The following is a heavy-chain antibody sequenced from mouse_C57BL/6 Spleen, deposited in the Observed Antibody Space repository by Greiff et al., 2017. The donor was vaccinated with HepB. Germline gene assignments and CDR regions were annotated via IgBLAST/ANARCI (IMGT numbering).Heavy chain of an antibody. CDR1: GYTFTSYW. CDR2: INPSNGGT. Sequence: QVQLQQPGTELVKPGASVKLSCKASGYTFTSYWMHWVKQRPGQGLEWIGNINPSNGGTNYNEKFKSKATLTVDKSSSTAYMQRSSLTSEDSAVYYCAEGSTMVTDWFAYWGQGTLVTVSA. CDR3: AEGSTMVTDWFAY. D-gene: IGHD2-2*01. J-gene: IGHJ3*01. V-gene: IGHV1-53*01.